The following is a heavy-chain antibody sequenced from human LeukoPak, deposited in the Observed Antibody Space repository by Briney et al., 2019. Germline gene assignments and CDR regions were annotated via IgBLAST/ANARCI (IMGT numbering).Heavy chain of an antibody. D-gene: IGHD4-11*01. J-gene: IGHJ4*02. Sequence: SETLSLTCAVYGGSFSGYYWSWIRHPPRKGLEWIGEINHSGSTNYNPSLKSRVTISVDTSKNQFSLKLSPVTAADTAVYYCARGGVRGVTTTVMSYWGQGTLVTVSS. CDR3: ARGGVRGVTTTVMSY. CDR1: GGSFSGYY. CDR2: INHSGST. V-gene: IGHV4-34*01.